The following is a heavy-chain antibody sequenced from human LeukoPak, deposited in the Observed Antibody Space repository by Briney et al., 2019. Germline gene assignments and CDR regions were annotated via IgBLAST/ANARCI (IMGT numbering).Heavy chain of an antibody. Sequence: PGGSLRLSCAASGFTSSSYDFSTYAMSWVRQAPGKGLEWVSGLRGTGLTTFYPDSLKGRFTISRDNSKNTLYLQMNSLRADDTAVYYCARGSKTAGTIYTFGYWGQGTLVTVSS. D-gene: IGHD6-13*01. V-gene: IGHV3-23*01. CDR3: ARGSKTAGTIYTFGY. CDR1: GFTSSSYDFSTYA. J-gene: IGHJ4*02. CDR2: LRGTGLTT.